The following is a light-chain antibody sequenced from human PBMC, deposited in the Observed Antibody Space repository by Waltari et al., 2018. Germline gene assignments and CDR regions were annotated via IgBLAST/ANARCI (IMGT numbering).Light chain of an antibody. CDR3: QQAYSVPYT. Sequence: DIQMTQSPSSLSASVGDRVTITCRASHNINIFLNWYQQKPGEGPKLLIYKASNMEGGVPSRFSGSGSGTEFSLSISSLQPDDFGTYFCQQAYSVPYTFGQGTNL. V-gene: IGKV1-39*01. J-gene: IGKJ2*01. CDR1: HNINIF. CDR2: KAS.